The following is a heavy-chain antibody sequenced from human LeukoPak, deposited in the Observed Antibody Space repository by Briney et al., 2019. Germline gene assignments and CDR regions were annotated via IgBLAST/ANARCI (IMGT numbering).Heavy chain of an antibody. CDR3: ARNAADCTTSACYDS. CDR1: RFTFRNYA. Sequence: TGGSLRLSCAASRFTFRNYAMTWVRQAPGKGLEWVSVVTGNGDTTYYADSLKGRFTISRDNSRNTLYLQMNSLRAEDTAVYHCARNAADCTTSACYDSWGQGTLVTVSS. D-gene: IGHD2-8*01. V-gene: IGHV3-23*01. CDR2: VTGNGDTT. J-gene: IGHJ4*02.